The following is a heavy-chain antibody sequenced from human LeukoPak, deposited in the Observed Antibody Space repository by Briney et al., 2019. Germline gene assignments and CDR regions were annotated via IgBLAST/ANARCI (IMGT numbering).Heavy chain of an antibody. CDR2: IYYSGST. CDR3: ARVAAKTVDY. Sequence: SETLSLTCAVYGGSFSGYYWSWIRQPPGKGLEWIGYIYYSGSTNYNPSLKSRVTISVDTSKNQFSLKLRSVTAADTAVYYCARVAAKTVDYWGQGTLVTVSS. V-gene: IGHV4-59*12. D-gene: IGHD2-15*01. J-gene: IGHJ4*02. CDR1: GGSFSGYY.